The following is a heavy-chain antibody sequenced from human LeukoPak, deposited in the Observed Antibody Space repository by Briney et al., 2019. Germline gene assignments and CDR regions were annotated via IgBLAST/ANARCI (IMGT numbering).Heavy chain of an antibody. D-gene: IGHD3-22*01. Sequence: SETLSLTCTVSGGSISSGSYYWSWIRQPAGKGLEWIGRIYTSGSTNYNPSLKSRVTISVDTSKNQFSLKLSSVTAADTAVYYCARAGYYYDSSGAYYMDVWGKGTTVTVSS. CDR1: GGSISSGSYY. CDR3: ARAGYYYDSSGAYYMDV. J-gene: IGHJ6*03. V-gene: IGHV4-61*02. CDR2: IYTSGST.